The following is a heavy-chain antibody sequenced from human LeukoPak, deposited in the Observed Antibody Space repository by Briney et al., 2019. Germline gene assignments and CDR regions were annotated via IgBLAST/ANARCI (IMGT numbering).Heavy chain of an antibody. J-gene: IGHJ4*02. V-gene: IGHV3-23*01. Sequence: GGSLRPSCAASGFTFSSYAMSWVRQAPGKGLEWVSAISGGGGSTYYADSVKGRFTISRDNSKNTLYLQMNNLRAEDTAVYYCAKDRLQYGGNFDYWGQGTLVTVSS. CDR3: AKDRLQYGGNFDY. D-gene: IGHD4-23*01. CDR1: GFTFSSYA. CDR2: ISGGGGST.